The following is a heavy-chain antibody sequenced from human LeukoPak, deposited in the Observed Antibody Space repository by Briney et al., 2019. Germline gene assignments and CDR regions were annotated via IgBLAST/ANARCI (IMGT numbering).Heavy chain of an antibody. J-gene: IGHJ2*01. Sequence: GGSLRLSCAASGFTFSSYEMNWVRQAPGKGLEWVPYISSSARTIYYADSVKGRFTISRDNAKNSLFLQTNSLRAKDTAVYYCARGGTTVTTRGWYFDLWGRGTLVTVSS. V-gene: IGHV3-48*03. D-gene: IGHD4-11*01. CDR1: GFTFSSYE. CDR2: ISSSARTI. CDR3: ARGGTTVTTRGWYFDL.